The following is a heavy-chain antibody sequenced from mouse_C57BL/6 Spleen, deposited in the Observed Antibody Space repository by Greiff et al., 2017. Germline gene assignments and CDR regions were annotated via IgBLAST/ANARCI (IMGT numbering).Heavy chain of an antibody. D-gene: IGHD1-1*01. CDR3: ARTVTTVVARGAMDY. CDR1: GYTFTDYY. J-gene: IGHJ4*01. V-gene: IGHV1-26*01. CDR2: INPNNGGT. Sequence: VQLKQSGPELVKPGASVKISCKASGYTFTDYYMNWVKQSHGKSLEWIGDINPNNGGTSYNQKFKGKATLTVDKSSSTAYMERRSLTSEDSAVYYCARTVTTVVARGAMDYWGQGTSVTVSS.